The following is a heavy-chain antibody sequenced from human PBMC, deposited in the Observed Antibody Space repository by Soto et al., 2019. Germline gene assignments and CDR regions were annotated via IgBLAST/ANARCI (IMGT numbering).Heavy chain of an antibody. CDR2: IRSKAYGGTT. CDR3: TRAEWEQWPYEPTGAIPDYGMDV. V-gene: IGHV3-49*03. D-gene: IGHD6-19*01. CDR1: GFTFGDYA. Sequence: GGSLRLSCTASGFTFGDYAMSWFRQAPGKGLEWVGFIRSKAYGGTTEYAASVKGRFTISRDDSKSIAYLQMNSLKTEDTAVYYCTRAEWEQWPYEPTGAIPDYGMDVWGQGTTVTVSS. J-gene: IGHJ6*02.